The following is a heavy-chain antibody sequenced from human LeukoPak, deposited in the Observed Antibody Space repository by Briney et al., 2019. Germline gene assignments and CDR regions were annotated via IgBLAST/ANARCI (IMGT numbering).Heavy chain of an antibody. V-gene: IGHV3-53*01. D-gene: IGHD5-24*01. CDR2: IYSGGST. J-gene: IGHJ6*03. CDR3: ARRSQFDMDV. Sequence: GGSLRLSCAASGFTVSSNYMSWVRQAPGKGLEWVSVIYSGGSTYYADSVKGRFTISRDNSKNTVYLQMNSLRAEDTAVYYCARRSQFDMDVWGKGTTVTVSS. CDR1: GFTVSSNY.